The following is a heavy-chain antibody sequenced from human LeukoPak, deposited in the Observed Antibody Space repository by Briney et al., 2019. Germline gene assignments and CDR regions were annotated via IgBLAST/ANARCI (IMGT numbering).Heavy chain of an antibody. D-gene: IGHD4-17*01. CDR3: AKRKDYGDSEALDY. J-gene: IGHJ4*02. CDR1: GFTFSNYA. V-gene: IGHV3-23*01. CDR2: ISGSGGST. Sequence: GGSLRLSCAASGFTFSNYAMSWVRQAPGKGLEWVSAISGSGGSTYYADSVKGRFTISRDNSKNTLYLQMNSLRAEDTAVYYCAKRKDYGDSEALDYWGQGTLVTVSS.